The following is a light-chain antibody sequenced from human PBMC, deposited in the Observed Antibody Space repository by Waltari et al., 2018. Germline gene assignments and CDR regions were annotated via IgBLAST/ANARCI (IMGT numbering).Light chain of an antibody. CDR3: QSADTNFANHVV. Sequence: SYDLTQPPSVSVSPGQTARNTCSGDSLPKLYSYWYQQKPGQAPVLLIYKESERPSGIPDRFSGSSSGTTATLTISGVQAEDEADYYCQSADTNFANHVVFGGGTQLTVL. CDR2: KES. CDR1: SLPKLY. J-gene: IGLJ2*01. V-gene: IGLV3-25*03.